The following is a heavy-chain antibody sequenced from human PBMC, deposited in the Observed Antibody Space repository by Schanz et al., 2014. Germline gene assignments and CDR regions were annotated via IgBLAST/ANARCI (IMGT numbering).Heavy chain of an antibody. CDR3: AREPLSGYNWFDP. D-gene: IGHD6-25*01. CDR2: IYHSGNT. J-gene: IGHJ5*02. V-gene: IGHV4-4*02. CDR1: GASISSSNW. Sequence: QVQLQESGPGLVKPSGTLSLTCAVSGASISSSNWWSWVRQPPGKGLEWIGEIYHSGNTNYNASHKSRVTISMPTPKNQFSLKLSSVTAADTAVYYCAREPLSGYNWFDPWGQGSLXTVSS.